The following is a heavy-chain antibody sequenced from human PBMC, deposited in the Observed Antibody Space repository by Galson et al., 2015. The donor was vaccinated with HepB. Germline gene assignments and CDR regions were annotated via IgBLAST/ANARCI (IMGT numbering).Heavy chain of an antibody. CDR1: DDSMSNNDYY. Sequence: TLSLTCAVSDDSMSNNDYYWSWIRQPAGKGPEWIGRIYTSGSTNCNPSLKSRVTMSVDTSKNQFSLKLSSVTAADTAVYFCARVRNWGYVDYWSQGTLVTVSS. V-gene: IGHV4-61*02. CDR2: IYTSGST. D-gene: IGHD7-27*01. CDR3: ARVRNWGYVDY. J-gene: IGHJ4*02.